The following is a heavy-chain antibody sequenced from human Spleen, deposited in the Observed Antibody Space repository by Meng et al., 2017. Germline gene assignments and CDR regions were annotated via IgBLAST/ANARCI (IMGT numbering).Heavy chain of an antibody. J-gene: IGHJ6*02. CDR3: AGGAVVTLIFYHAMDV. CDR1: GFTFSSYE. V-gene: IGHV3-48*03. CDR2: ISSSGSTI. D-gene: IGHD2-21*02. Sequence: GGSLRLSCAASGFTFSSYEMNWVRQAPGKGLEWVSYISSSGSTIYYADSVKGRFTISRDNAKNSLYLQMNSLRAEDTAVYYCAGGAVVTLIFYHAMDVWGQGTTVTVSS.